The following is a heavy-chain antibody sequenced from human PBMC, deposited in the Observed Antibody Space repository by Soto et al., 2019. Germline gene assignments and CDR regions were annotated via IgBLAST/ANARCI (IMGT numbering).Heavy chain of an antibody. CDR1: GFTFSSYG. Sequence: VQLVESGGGVVQPGRSLRLSCAASGFTFSSYGMHWVRQAPGKGLEWVGRIKSKTDGGTTDYAAPVKGRFTISRDDSKNTLYLQMNSLKTEDTAVYYCTTADSNFDYYYYYGMDVWGQGTTVTVSS. J-gene: IGHJ6*02. V-gene: IGHV3-15*01. D-gene: IGHD4-4*01. CDR3: TTADSNFDYYYYYGMDV. CDR2: IKSKTDGGTT.